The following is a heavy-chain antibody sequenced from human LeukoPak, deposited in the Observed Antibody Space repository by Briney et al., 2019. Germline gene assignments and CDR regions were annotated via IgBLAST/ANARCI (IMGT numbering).Heavy chain of an antibody. CDR2: IWYDGSNK. J-gene: IGHJ3*02. V-gene: IGHV3-33*01. Sequence: GGSLRLSCAASGFTFSSYGMHWVRQAPGKGLEWVAVIWYDGSNKYYADSVKGRFTISRDNSKNTLYLQMNSLRAEDTAVYYCARRSVSCLDAFDIWGQGTMATVSS. D-gene: IGHD2-15*01. CDR3: ARRSVSCLDAFDI. CDR1: GFTFSSYG.